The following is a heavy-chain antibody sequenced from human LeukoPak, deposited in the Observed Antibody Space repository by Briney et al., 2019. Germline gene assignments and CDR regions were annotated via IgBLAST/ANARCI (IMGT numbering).Heavy chain of an antibody. V-gene: IGHV1-69*13. CDR1: GYTFTGYY. CDR3: ARGSGYYDSSGYYYFDY. D-gene: IGHD3-22*01. CDR2: IIPIFGTA. J-gene: IGHJ4*02. Sequence: ASVKVSCKASGYTFTGYYMHWVRQAPGQGLEWMGGIIPIFGTANYAQKFQGRVTITADESTSTAYMELSSLRSEDTAVYYCARGSGYYDSSGYYYFDYWGQGTLVTVSS.